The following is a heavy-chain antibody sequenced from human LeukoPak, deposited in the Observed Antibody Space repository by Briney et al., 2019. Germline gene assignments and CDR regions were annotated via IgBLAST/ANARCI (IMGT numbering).Heavy chain of an antibody. CDR2: INPNNGGT. V-gene: IGHV1-2*04. CDR3: ARDWSPRGSKNAFDI. J-gene: IGHJ3*02. Sequence: ASVKVSCKASGYTFTGYYMHWVRQAPGQGLEWMGWINPNNGGTNYEQKFQGWVTMTRDTSISTAYMELSRLTSDDTAVYYCARDWSPRGSKNAFDIWGQGTMVTVSS. D-gene: IGHD3-10*01. CDR1: GYTFTGYY.